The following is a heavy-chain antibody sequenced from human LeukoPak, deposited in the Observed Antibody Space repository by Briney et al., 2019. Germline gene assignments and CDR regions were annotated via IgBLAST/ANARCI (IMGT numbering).Heavy chain of an antibody. D-gene: IGHD2-2*01. CDR1: GYTFTGYY. J-gene: IGHJ6*02. CDR2: INPNSGGT. Sequence: ASVKVSCKASGYTFTGYYMHWVRQAPGQGLEWMGWINPNSGGTNYAQKFQGRVTMTRDTSISTAYMELSRLRSDDTAVYYCARDDIVVVPAAPNYYYGMDVWGQGTTVTVSS. V-gene: IGHV1-2*02. CDR3: ARDDIVVVPAAPNYYYGMDV.